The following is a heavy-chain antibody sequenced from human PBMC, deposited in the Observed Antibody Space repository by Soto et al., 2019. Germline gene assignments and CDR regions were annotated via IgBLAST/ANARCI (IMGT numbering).Heavy chain of an antibody. V-gene: IGHV3-48*02. D-gene: IGHD3-22*01. Sequence: GGSLRLSCAASGFTFSSYSMNWVRQAPGKGLEWVSYISSSSSTIYYADSVKGRFTISRDNAKNSLYLQMNSLRDEDTAVYYCARDRADYYDSSGYYSFFDYWGQGTLVTVSS. CDR1: GFTFSSYS. J-gene: IGHJ4*02. CDR3: ARDRADYYDSSGYYSFFDY. CDR2: ISSSSSTI.